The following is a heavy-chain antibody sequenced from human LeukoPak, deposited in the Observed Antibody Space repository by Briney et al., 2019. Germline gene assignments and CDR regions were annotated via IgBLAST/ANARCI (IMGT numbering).Heavy chain of an antibody. Sequence: ESLKISCKGSGYGLTNYWIGWVRQMPGKGLEWMGIIYPGDSDTRYSPSFQGQVTFSADKSISTAYLQWGSLKASDTAMYYCARGGYQTWFDPWGQGTLVTVSS. CDR1: GYGLTNYW. D-gene: IGHD2-2*01. CDR3: ARGGYQTWFDP. CDR2: IYPGDSDT. J-gene: IGHJ5*02. V-gene: IGHV5-51*01.